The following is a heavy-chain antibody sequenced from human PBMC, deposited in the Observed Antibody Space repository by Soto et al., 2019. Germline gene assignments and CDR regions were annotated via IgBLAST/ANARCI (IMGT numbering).Heavy chain of an antibody. CDR2: IYYSGST. CDR1: GGSISSSNYY. V-gene: IGHV4-39*01. J-gene: IGHJ4*02. Sequence: SETLSLKCTILGGSISSSNYYWGWIRLSPWKGLDWIGSIYYSGSTYYNPSLKSRVTISVDTSKNQFSLKLSSVTAADTAVYYCARLVYDSSGYRPGWGQGTLVTVS. CDR3: ARLVYDSSGYRPG. D-gene: IGHD3-22*01.